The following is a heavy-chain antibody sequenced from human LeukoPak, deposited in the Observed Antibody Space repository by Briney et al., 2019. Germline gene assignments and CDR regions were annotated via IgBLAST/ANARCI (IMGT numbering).Heavy chain of an antibody. Sequence: SGGSLRLSCAVSGFTFRSYWMTWVRQAPGKGLEWVATMKPDGSEKYYVDSVKGRFTISRDNAKNSLYLQMNSLRAEDTAVYYCARGHGDYGINWGQGTLVTVSS. V-gene: IGHV3-7*01. CDR2: MKPDGSEK. CDR3: ARGHGDYGIN. CDR1: GFTFRSYW. D-gene: IGHD4-17*01. J-gene: IGHJ4*02.